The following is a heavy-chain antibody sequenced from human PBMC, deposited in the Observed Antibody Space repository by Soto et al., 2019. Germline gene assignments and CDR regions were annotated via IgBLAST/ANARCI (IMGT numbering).Heavy chain of an antibody. Sequence: GGSLRLSCAVSGFPFSAFAMNWVRQAPGKGLQWVSGIGGSGASIFYTDSVKGRFTISRDNSKNTLYLQMNNVRAEDTAVYFCARSLRPLSWFAPWGQGTLVTVSS. J-gene: IGHJ5*02. CDR2: IGGSGASI. CDR1: GFPFSAFA. CDR3: ARSLRPLSWFAP. D-gene: IGHD3-10*01. V-gene: IGHV3-23*01.